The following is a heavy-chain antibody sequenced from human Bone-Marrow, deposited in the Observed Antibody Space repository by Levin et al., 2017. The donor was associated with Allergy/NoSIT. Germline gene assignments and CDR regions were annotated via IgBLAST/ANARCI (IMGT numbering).Heavy chain of an antibody. CDR2: ISGSGGST. J-gene: IGHJ4*02. CDR1: GFTFSSYA. CDR3: AKDQHDSSGYYSKTFDY. D-gene: IGHD3-22*01. V-gene: IGHV3-23*01. Sequence: GESLKISCAASGFTFSSYAMSWVRQAPGKGLEWVSAISGSGGSTYYADSVKGRFTISRDNSKNTLYLQMNSLRAEDTAVYYCAKDQHDSSGYYSKTFDYWGQGTLVTVSS.